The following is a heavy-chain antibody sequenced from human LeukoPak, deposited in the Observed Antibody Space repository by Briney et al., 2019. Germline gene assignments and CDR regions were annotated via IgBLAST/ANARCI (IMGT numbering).Heavy chain of an antibody. CDR2: INPNSGGT. V-gene: IGHV1-2*02. D-gene: IGHD2-21*01. CDR1: GYTSTGYY. Sequence: GASVKVSCKASGYTSTGYYMHWVRQAPGQGLEWMGWINPNSGGTNYAQKFQGRVTMTRDTSISTAYMELTSLKSDDTAVYFRARGGWRLPYGYWGQGTLVTVSS. J-gene: IGHJ4*02. CDR3: ARGGWRLPYGY.